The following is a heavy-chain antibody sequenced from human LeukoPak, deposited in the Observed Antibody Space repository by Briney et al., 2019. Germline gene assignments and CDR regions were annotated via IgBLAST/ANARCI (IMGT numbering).Heavy chain of an antibody. CDR1: GFTFSTYT. J-gene: IGHJ4*02. CDR2: VSDSSDV. V-gene: IGHV3-48*02. D-gene: IGHD2-21*01. CDR3: ARDGLHTGHFDY. Sequence: GGSLRLSCAASGFTFSTYTMNWVRQAPGKGLEWVSTVSDSSDVHYSDSVKGRFTISRDNAGNSLYLQMNSLRDEDTAVYYCARDGLHTGHFDYWGQGTLVTVSS.